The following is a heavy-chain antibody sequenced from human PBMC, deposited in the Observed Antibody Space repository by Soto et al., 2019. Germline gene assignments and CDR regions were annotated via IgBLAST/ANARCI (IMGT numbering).Heavy chain of an antibody. CDR2: INAGNGNT. CDR3: ASGGDYYDSSGYLHAFDI. CDR1: GYTFTSYA. V-gene: IGHV1-3*01. Sequence: ASVKVSCKASGYTFTSYAMHWVRQAPGQRLEWMGWINAGNGNTKYSQKFQGRVTITRDTSASTAYMELSSLRSEDTAVYYCASGGDYYDSSGYLHAFDIWGQGTMVAVSS. D-gene: IGHD3-22*01. J-gene: IGHJ3*02.